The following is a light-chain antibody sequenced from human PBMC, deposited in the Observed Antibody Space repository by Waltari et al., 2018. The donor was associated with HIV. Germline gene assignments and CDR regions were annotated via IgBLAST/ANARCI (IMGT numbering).Light chain of an antibody. CDR2: DVT. CDR1: SNDVGDYNH. Sequence: QSALTQPASVSASPGQSIKISCIGTSNDVGDYNHVSWYQQQPEKAPRLMIYDVTNRPSGVSTRFSGSKSGNTASLAISGLQAEDEAIYYCASYRYSSRTYVFGTGTTVTVL. CDR3: ASYRYSSRTYV. V-gene: IGLV2-14*03. J-gene: IGLJ1*01.